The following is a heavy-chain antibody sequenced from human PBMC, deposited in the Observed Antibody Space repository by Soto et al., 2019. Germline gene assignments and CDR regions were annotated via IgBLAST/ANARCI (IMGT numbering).Heavy chain of an antibody. Sequence: AGGSLRLSCAASGFTFSNFPVNWVRQAPGKGLEWVSSISPSSRYIYYADSVKGRFIISRDNAKNSLYLQMNSLRDEDTAVYYCARDAYDYDDTSGYYRHWGPGTLVTVSS. CDR2: ISPSSRYI. CDR3: ARDAYDYDDTSGYYRH. V-gene: IGHV3-21*01. D-gene: IGHD3-22*01. CDR1: GFTFSNFP. J-gene: IGHJ4*02.